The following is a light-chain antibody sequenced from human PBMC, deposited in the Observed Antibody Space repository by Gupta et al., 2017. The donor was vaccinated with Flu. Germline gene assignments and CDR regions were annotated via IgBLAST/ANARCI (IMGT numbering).Light chain of an antibody. J-gene: IGLJ2*01. Sequence: QSALTQPPSASGSPGQSVTISCTGTSSDVGGYNYVSWYQQHPGKAPKLIIYEVNKRPSGVPDRFSRSKAGNAASLTVSGLLAEDEAEYYCCSYGGSKFFGGGTKLTVL. V-gene: IGLV2-8*01. CDR2: EVN. CDR1: SSDVGGYNY. CDR3: CSYGGSKF.